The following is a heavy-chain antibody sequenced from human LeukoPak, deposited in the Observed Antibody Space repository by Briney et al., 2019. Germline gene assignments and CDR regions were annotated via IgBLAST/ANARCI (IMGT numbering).Heavy chain of an antibody. D-gene: IGHD2-8*01. CDR2: ISYDGYNK. Sequence: GGSLRLSCAASGFTFSSYAMHWVRQAPGKGLEWVAVISYDGYNKYYADSVKGRFTISRDNSKNTLYLQMHSLRAEDTAVYYCARPPVQYCTDGVCYMNYFDYWDQGTLVTVSS. CDR1: GFTFSSYA. J-gene: IGHJ4*02. CDR3: ARPPVQYCTDGVCYMNYFDY. V-gene: IGHV3-30-3*01.